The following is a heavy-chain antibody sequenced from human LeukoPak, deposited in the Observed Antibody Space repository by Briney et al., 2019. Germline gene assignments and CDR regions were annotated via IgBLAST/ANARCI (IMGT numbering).Heavy chain of an antibody. Sequence: GGSLRLSCAVSGLTFSSSWMDWVRQAPGKGLEWVASINPDGNKKYSADSVKGRFTISRDNAKNSLYLQMNSLRAEDTALYYCAKGLVLRYFDWSLSYGMDVWGQGTTVTVSS. CDR3: AKGLVLRYFDWSLSYGMDV. CDR1: GLTFSSSW. J-gene: IGHJ6*02. D-gene: IGHD3-9*01. CDR2: INPDGNKK. V-gene: IGHV3-7*03.